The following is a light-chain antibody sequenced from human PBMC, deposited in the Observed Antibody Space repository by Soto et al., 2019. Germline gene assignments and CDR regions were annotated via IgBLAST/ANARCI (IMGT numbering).Light chain of an antibody. CDR1: SSNIGNSY. Sequence: QSVLTQPPSVSAAPGQTVTISCSGSSSNIGNSYVSWYQQLPGTAPKLLIYDNNKRPSGIPDRFSGSKSGTSATLGITGLQTGDEADYYCGTWDSSLSAVVFGGGTKRTVL. CDR3: GTWDSSLSAVV. V-gene: IGLV1-51*01. J-gene: IGLJ2*01. CDR2: DNN.